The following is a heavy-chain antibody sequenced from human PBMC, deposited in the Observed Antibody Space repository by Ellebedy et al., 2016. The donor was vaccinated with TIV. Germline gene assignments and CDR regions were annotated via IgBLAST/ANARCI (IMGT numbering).Heavy chain of an antibody. CDR2: IYPGDSDT. D-gene: IGHD3-16*01. Sequence: GGSLRLXXKGSGYSFTSYWISWVRQMPGKGLEWMGIIYPGDSDTRYSPSFQGQVTISADKSISTAYLQWSSLKASDTAMYYCARGLIYYYYGMDVWGQGTTVTVSS. CDR1: GYSFTSYW. CDR3: ARGLIYYYYGMDV. V-gene: IGHV5-51*01. J-gene: IGHJ6*02.